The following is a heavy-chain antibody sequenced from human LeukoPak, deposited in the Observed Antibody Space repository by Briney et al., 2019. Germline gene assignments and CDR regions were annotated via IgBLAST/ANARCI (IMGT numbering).Heavy chain of an antibody. CDR2: IYYSGST. J-gene: IGHJ6*02. D-gene: IGHD6-13*01. Sequence: PSETLSLTCTVSGGSISSGGYYWSWIRQHPGKGLEWIGYIYYSGSTYYNPSLKSRVTISVDTSKNQFSLKLSSVTAADTAVYYCARGPYSSSWYSYYYGMDVWGQGTTVTVSS. V-gene: IGHV4-31*03. CDR3: ARGPYSSSWYSYYYGMDV. CDR1: GGSISSGGYY.